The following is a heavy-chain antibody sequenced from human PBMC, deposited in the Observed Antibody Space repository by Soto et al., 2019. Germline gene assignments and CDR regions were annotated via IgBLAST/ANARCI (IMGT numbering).Heavy chain of an antibody. CDR2: SYYSGSA. V-gene: IGHV4-59*08. CDR1: GGSISSYY. Sequence: QVQLQESGPGLVKPSETLSLTCTVSGGSISSYYWSWIRQPPGKGLEWIGYSYYSGSANYNPSLKSRVTISVDPSKNQFSLKLSSVTAADTAVYYCASLGLPYYFDYWGQRTLVTVSS. J-gene: IGHJ4*02. CDR3: ASLGLPYYFDY.